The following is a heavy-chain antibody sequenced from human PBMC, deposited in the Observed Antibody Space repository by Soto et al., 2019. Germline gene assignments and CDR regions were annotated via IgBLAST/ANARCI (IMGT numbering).Heavy chain of an antibody. D-gene: IGHD5-18*01. V-gene: IGHV4-38-2*01. CDR1: GYSISSGYY. CDR3: ARGRGYSYGYNYYYGMDV. CDR2: IYHSGSI. J-gene: IGHJ6*02. Sequence: TSETLSLTCAVSGYSISSGYYWGWIRQPPGKGLEWIGSIYHSGSIYYNPSLKSRVTISVDTSKNQFSLKLSSVTAADTAVYYCARGRGYSYGYNYYYGMDVWGQGTTVTVSS.